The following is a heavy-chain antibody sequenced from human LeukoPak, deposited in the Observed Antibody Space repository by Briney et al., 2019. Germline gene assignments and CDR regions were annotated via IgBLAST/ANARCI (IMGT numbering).Heavy chain of an antibody. CDR1: GFTFSSYA. CDR3: AKRSLAALGGGYYFDY. CDR2: ISDSGGST. V-gene: IGHV3-23*01. Sequence: GGSLRLSCAASGFTFSSYAMSWVRQAPGKGLEWVSGISDSGGSTYYADSVKGRFTISRDNSKNTLYLQMNSLRAEDTAVYYCAKRSLAALGGGYYFDYWGQGTLVTVSS. J-gene: IGHJ4*02. D-gene: IGHD6-6*01.